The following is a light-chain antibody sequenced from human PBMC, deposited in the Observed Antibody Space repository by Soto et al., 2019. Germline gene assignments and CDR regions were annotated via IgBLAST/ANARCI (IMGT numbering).Light chain of an antibody. CDR2: END. V-gene: IGLV1-51*02. J-gene: IGLJ3*02. CDR1: TSNIRNNY. Sequence: QSVLTQPPSVSVAPGQKVTISCSGSTSNIRNNYVSWYQQLPGTAPKLLIYENDKRPSGIPDRFSGSKSGASATLGITGLQTGDEADYYCGTWDTSLSSGVFGGGTKLTVL. CDR3: GTWDTSLSSGV.